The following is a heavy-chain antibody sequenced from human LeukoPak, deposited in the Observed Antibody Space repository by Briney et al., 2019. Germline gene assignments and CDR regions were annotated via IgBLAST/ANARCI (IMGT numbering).Heavy chain of an antibody. V-gene: IGHV3-21*01. CDR3: AREVGVVTPNYMDV. Sequence: GGSLRLSCAASGFAFSSYSMNWVRQAPGKGLEWVSSISSSSSYIYYADSVKGRFTISRDNAKNSLYLQMNSLRAEDTAVYYCAREVGVVTPNYMDVWGKGTTVTVSS. D-gene: IGHD3-3*01. CDR1: GFAFSSYS. CDR2: ISSSSSYI. J-gene: IGHJ6*03.